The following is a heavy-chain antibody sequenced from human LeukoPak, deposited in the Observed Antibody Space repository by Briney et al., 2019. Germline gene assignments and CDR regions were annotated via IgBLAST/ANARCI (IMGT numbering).Heavy chain of an antibody. J-gene: IGHJ4*02. Sequence: GGSLRLSCAASGFTFSNYVMNWVRQAPGKGLEWVSAISGSGGSTYYADSVKGRFTISRDNSKNTLYLQMNSLRAEDTAVYYCAKDSSGWHPLEFDYWGQGTLVTVSS. CDR1: GFTFSNYV. CDR2: ISGSGGST. D-gene: IGHD6-19*01. V-gene: IGHV3-23*01. CDR3: AKDSSGWHPLEFDY.